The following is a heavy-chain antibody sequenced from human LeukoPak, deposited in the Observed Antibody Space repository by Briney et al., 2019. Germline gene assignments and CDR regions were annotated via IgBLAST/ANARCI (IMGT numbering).Heavy chain of an antibody. D-gene: IGHD3-10*01. CDR1: GFTFTDYY. Sequence: GGSLRLSCAASGFTFTDYYMSWIRQAPGKGLEWLSYISPTSSNIYYADSVEGRFTISRDNAWRSLDLQMNSLRAEDTAMYYCARKDGWFGEFDTWGQGTLVTVSS. CDR3: ARKDGWFGEFDT. CDR2: ISPTSSNI. J-gene: IGHJ5*02. V-gene: IGHV3-11*01.